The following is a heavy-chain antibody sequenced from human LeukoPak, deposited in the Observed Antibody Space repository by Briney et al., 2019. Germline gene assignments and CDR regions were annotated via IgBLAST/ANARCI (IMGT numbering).Heavy chain of an antibody. J-gene: IGHJ4*01. CDR2: ISGSGGST. D-gene: IGHD6-13*01. CDR3: ARASSAAAGYYFDY. Sequence: GGSLRLSCAASGFTFSSYAMSWVRKAPGKGLEWVSAISGSGGSTYYADSVKGRFTISRDNSKNTLYLQMNSLRAEDTAVYYCARASSAAAGYYFDYWGQGALVTVSS. CDR1: GFTFSSYA. V-gene: IGHV3-23*01.